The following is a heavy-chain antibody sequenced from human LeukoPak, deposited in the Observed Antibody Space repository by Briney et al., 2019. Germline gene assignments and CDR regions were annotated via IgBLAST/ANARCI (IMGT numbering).Heavy chain of an antibody. CDR1: GYTFTGHY. D-gene: IGHD5-24*01. V-gene: IGHV1-2*02. CDR2: INVDSGDT. J-gene: IGHJ4*02. Sequence: GASVTVSCKASGYTFTGHYMHWVRQAPGQGLEWVGWINVDSGDTSSAQKFQGRVTMTRDTSISTAYMELSSLRSDDTAVYYCGRDAGDGYNPADYWGQGTLVTVSS. CDR3: GRDAGDGYNPADY.